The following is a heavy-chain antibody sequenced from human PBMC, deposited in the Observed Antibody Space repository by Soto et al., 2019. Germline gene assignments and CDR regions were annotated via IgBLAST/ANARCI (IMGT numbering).Heavy chain of an antibody. J-gene: IGHJ4*01. V-gene: IGHV3-23*01. CDR2: ISCSGGST. CDR3: AKGPRIAAPVWVDY. Sequence: GGSLRLSCAASGFTFSSYAMSWVHQAPGKGLEWVSAISCSGGSTYYADSVKGRFTISRDNSKNTLYLQMNSLRAEDTAVYYCAKGPRIAAPVWVDYWGHGTLVTVSS. D-gene: IGHD6-13*01. CDR1: GFTFSSYA.